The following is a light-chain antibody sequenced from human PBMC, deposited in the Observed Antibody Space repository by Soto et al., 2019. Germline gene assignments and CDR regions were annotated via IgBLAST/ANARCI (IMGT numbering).Light chain of an antibody. CDR1: SSNIGSNT. V-gene: IGLV1-44*01. Sequence: QSVLTQPPSASGTPGQRVTISCSGSSSNIGSNTVNWYQQLPGTAPKLLIYSNNQRPSGVPDRFSGSKSGTSASLAISGLQSEDEADYYCAAWGDRLYIYVFGTGTKVTVL. CDR3: AAWGDRLYIYV. CDR2: SNN. J-gene: IGLJ1*01.